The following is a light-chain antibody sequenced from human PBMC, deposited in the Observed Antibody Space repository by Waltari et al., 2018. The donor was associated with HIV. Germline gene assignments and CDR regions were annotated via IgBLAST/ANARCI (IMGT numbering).Light chain of an antibody. V-gene: IGLV1-40*01. J-gene: IGLJ3*02. Sequence: QSVLTQPPSVSGAPGQRVTISCTGGSSNIGAGSDVHWYQQLPGTAPKLLIHDNINRPSGVPDRFSGSRTGTSASLDITGLQAEDEADYYCQSYDTRLSAWVFGGGTKLTVL. CDR3: QSYDTRLSAWV. CDR1: SSNIGAGSD. CDR2: DNI.